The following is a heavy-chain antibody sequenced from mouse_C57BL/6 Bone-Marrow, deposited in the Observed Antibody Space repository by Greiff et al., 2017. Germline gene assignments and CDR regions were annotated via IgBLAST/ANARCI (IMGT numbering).Heavy chain of an antibody. V-gene: IGHV1-59*01. J-gene: IGHJ4*01. CDR1: GYTFTSYG. CDR3: SRFRRGSMDY. CDR2: IDPSDSYT. Sequence: QVQLQQSGAELARPGASVKLSCKASGYTFTSYGISWVKQRPGQGLEWIGVIDPSDSYTNYNQKFKGKATLHVDTSSCTAYLQLRSLTSMDSAVYYCSRFRRGSMDYWGQGTSVTVSS.